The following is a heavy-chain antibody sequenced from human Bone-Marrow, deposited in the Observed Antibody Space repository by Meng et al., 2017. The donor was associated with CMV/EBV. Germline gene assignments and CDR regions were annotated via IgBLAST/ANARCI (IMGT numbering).Heavy chain of an antibody. CDR2: IKQDGSEK. Sequence: GESLKISCAASGFTFSSYWMSWVRQAPGKGLEWVANIKQDGSEKYYVDSVKGRFTNSRDNAKNSLYLQMNSLRAEDTAVYYCARSSSGPFDYWGQGTLVTVSS. CDR3: ARSSSGPFDY. D-gene: IGHD6-6*01. J-gene: IGHJ4*02. V-gene: IGHV3-7*01. CDR1: GFTFSSYW.